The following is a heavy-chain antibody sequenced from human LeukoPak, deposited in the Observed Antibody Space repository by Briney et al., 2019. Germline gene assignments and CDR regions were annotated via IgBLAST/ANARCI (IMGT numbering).Heavy chain of an antibody. J-gene: IGHJ4*02. CDR3: AKAAATGSGYYFEY. CDR1: GFTFSNYA. Sequence: GGSLRLSCTASGFTFSNYAMSWVRQAPGKGLERVSTITGSGGNAYYADSVKGRFTIPRDNSKSTLYLQMNSLRPEDAAVYYCAKAAATGSGYYFEYWGQGALVTVSS. V-gene: IGHV3-23*01. CDR2: ITGSGGNA. D-gene: IGHD6-13*01.